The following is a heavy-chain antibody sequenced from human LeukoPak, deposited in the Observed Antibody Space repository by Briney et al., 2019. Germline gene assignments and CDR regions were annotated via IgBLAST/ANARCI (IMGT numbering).Heavy chain of an antibody. CDR3: ARESPPYSGSYDY. CDR2: IYTSGST. J-gene: IGHJ4*02. CDR1: GGSISSGGYS. Sequence: PSETLSLTCAVSGGSISSGGYSWSWIRQPAGKGLEWIGRIYTSGSTNYNPSLKSRVTMSVDTSKNQFSLKLSSVTAADTAVYYCARESPPYSGSYDYWGQGTLVTVSS. D-gene: IGHD1-26*01. V-gene: IGHV4-61*02.